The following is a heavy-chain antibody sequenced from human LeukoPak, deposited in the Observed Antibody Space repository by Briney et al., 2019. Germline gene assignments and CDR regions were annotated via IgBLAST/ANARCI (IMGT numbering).Heavy chain of an antibody. D-gene: IGHD6-19*01. CDR3: ARGSGWYRFDY. CDR1: GFTFDDYA. V-gene: IGHV3-9*01. CDR2: ISWNSGSM. J-gene: IGHJ4*02. Sequence: GGSLRLSCAASGFTFDDYAMHWVRQAPGKGLEWVSGISWNSGSMGYADSVKGRFTISRDNAKNSLYLQMNSLRAEDTALYYCARGSGWYRFDYWGQGTLVTVSS.